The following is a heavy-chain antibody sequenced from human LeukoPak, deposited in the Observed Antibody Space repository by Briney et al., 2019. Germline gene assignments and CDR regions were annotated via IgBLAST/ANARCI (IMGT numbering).Heavy chain of an antibody. Sequence: PSETLSLTCTVSGGSISSSSDYWGWIRQPPGKGLEWIGSIYYSGSTYYNPSLKSRVTISVDTSKNQFSLKLSSVTAADTAVYYCAVSTWDYYYMDVWGKGTTVTVSS. J-gene: IGHJ6*03. CDR3: AVSTWDYYYMDV. V-gene: IGHV4-39*01. CDR2: IYYSGST. D-gene: IGHD7-27*01. CDR1: GGSISSSSDY.